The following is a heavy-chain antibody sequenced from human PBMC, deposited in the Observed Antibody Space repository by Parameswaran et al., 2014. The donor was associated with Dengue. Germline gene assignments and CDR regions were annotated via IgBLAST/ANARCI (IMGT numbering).Heavy chain of an antibody. CDR3: TRVNSSSWYFGYYFDY. J-gene: IGHJ4*02. CDR2: IRSKAYGGTT. D-gene: IGHD6-13*01. V-gene: IGHV3-49*02. Sequence: RWIRQPPGKGLEWVGFIRSKAYGGTTEYAASVKGRFTISRDDSKSIAYLQMNSLKTEDTAVYYCTRVNSSSWYFGYYFDYWGQGTLVTVSS.